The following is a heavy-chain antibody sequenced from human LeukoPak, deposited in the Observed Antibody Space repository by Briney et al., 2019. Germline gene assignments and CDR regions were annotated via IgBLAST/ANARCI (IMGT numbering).Heavy chain of an antibody. D-gene: IGHD2-21*01. CDR1: GDSVSSNSAA. Sequence: SQTLSLTCAISGDSVSSNSAAWNWIRQSPSRGLEWLGRTFYRSKWKNDYAVSVKSRIRINPDTSKDQFSLQLSSVTPEDTAVYYCARVVGDSPDYWGQGTLVTVSS. CDR2: TFYRSKWKN. V-gene: IGHV6-1*01. J-gene: IGHJ4*02. CDR3: ARVVGDSPDY.